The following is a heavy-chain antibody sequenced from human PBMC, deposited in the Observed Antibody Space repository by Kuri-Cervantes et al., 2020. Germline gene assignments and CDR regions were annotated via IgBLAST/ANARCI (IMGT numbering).Heavy chain of an antibody. J-gene: IGHJ6*02. D-gene: IGHD2-2*01. CDR3: AREPSTSLALYYYYGMDV. CDR1: GFTFSSYW. V-gene: IGHV3-7*01. Sequence: GGSLRLSCAASGFTFSSYWMSWVRQAPGKGLEWVANIKQDGSEKYYVDSVKGRFTISRDNSKNTLYLQMNSLRAEDTVVYYCAREPSTSLALYYYYGMDVWGQGTTVTVSS. CDR2: IKQDGSEK.